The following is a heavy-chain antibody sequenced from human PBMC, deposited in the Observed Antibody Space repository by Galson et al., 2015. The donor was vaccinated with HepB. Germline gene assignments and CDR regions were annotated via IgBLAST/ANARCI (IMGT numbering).Heavy chain of an antibody. Sequence: SLRLSCAASGFTFSSYWMSWVRQAPGKGLEWVANIKQDGSEKYYVDSVKGRLTISRDNAKNSLYLQMNSLRAEDTAVYYCARATTVTLYGMDVWGQGTTVTVSS. V-gene: IGHV3-7*03. CDR3: ARATTVTLYGMDV. CDR1: GFTFSSYW. CDR2: IKQDGSEK. D-gene: IGHD4-11*01. J-gene: IGHJ6*02.